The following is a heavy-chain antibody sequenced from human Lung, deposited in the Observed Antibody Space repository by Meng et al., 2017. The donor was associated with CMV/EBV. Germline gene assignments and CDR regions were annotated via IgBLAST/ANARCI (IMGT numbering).Heavy chain of an antibody. Sequence: GGSLRLXCAASGFTFSDYEMYWVRQAPGKGLEWISYIGGSGASKYYAESVKGRFTMSRDNVDDSLYLQMNSLSPDDTATYYCARGKRKGGNFPFFHYDMDVWGQGTTVTVSS. CDR2: IGGSGASK. CDR1: GFTFSDYE. D-gene: IGHD4-23*01. J-gene: IGHJ6*02. CDR3: ARGKRKGGNFPFFHYDMDV. V-gene: IGHV3-48*03.